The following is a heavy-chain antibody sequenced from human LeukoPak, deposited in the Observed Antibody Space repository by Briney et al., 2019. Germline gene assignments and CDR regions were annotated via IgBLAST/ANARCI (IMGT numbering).Heavy chain of an antibody. CDR1: GGSFSGYY. V-gene: IGHV4-34*01. D-gene: IGHD4-11*01. Sequence: SETLSLTCAVYGGSFSGYYWSWIRQPPGKGLEWIGEINYSGSTNYNPSLKSRVTISVDTSKNQVSLKLSSVTAADTAVYYCARGLFSTTVAHFDYWGQGTLVTVSS. J-gene: IGHJ4*02. CDR2: INYSGST. CDR3: ARGLFSTTVAHFDY.